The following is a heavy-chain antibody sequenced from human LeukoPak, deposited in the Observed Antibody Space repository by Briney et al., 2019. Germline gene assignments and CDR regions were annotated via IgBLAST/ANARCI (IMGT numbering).Heavy chain of an antibody. CDR3: AKDDAWLRFGE. D-gene: IGHD3-10*01. CDR2: ISPSGDIT. Sequence: PGGSLRLSCTASGFTFSNHGMNWVRQAPGKGLEWVSGISPSGDITYYADSVKGRFTISRDNSKNTVYLQMISLTAEDTAVYYCAKDDAWLRFGEWSQGTLVTVSS. V-gene: IGHV3-23*01. CDR1: GFTFSNHG. J-gene: IGHJ4*02.